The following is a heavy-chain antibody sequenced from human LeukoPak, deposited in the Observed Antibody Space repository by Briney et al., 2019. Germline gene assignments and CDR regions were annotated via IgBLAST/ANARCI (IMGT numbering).Heavy chain of an antibody. J-gene: IGHJ3*02. CDR1: GGSISSGGYY. V-gene: IGHV4-34*01. D-gene: IGHD3-22*01. CDR3: ARVYGYYYDAFDI. Sequence: PSETLSLTRTVSGGSISSGGYYWSWIRQPPGKGLEWIGEINHSGSTNYNPSLKSRVTISVDTSKNQFSLKLSSVTAADTAVYYCARVYGYYYDAFDIWGQGTMVTVSS. CDR2: INHSGST.